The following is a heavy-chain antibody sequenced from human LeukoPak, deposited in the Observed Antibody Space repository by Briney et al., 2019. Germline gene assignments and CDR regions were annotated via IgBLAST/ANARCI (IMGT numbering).Heavy chain of an antibody. J-gene: IGHJ6*03. Sequence: SETLSLTCTVSGGSINSFYWSWIRQPPGKGLECIGYIYHSGSTNYNPSLKSRVTISVDTSKNQFSLKVSSVTAADTAVYYCARVFDSGSQAYFYYMDVWGKGTTVTISS. CDR2: IYHSGST. CDR1: GGSINSFY. V-gene: IGHV4-59*01. CDR3: ARVFDSGSQAYFYYMDV. D-gene: IGHD3-10*01.